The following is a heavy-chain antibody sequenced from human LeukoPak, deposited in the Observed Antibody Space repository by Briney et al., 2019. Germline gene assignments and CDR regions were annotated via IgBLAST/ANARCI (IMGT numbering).Heavy chain of an antibody. J-gene: IGHJ4*02. CDR2: VYPDDSAA. CDR1: GYSFSSFW. Sequence: GDSLKISCQGSGYSFSSFWVGWVRQTPGKGLEWMGVVYPDDSAARYSPSFQGQITFSADMSLDTAYLQWSSLRASDTGIYFCARSRVWGDSRWAFDYWGQGTPVTVSS. V-gene: IGHV5-51*01. CDR3: ARSRVWGDSRWAFDY. D-gene: IGHD3-16*01.